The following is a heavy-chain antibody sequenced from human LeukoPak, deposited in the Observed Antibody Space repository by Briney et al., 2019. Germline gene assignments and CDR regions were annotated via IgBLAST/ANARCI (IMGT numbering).Heavy chain of an antibody. J-gene: IGHJ4*02. CDR2: ISYDGSNK. CDR1: GFTFSSYA. V-gene: IGHV3-30-3*01. Sequence: GGSLRLSCAASGFTFSSYAMHWVRQAPGKGLEWVAVISYDGSNKYYADSVKGRFTISRDNSKNTLYLRMNSLRAEDTAVYYCAREVAVAGTYYFDYWGQGTLVTVSS. CDR3: AREVAVAGTYYFDY. D-gene: IGHD6-19*01.